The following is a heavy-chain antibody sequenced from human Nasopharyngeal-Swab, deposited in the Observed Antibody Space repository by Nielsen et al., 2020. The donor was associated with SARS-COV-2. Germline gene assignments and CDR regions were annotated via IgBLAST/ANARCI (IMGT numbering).Heavy chain of an antibody. D-gene: IGHD6-13*01. Sequence: WIRQSPSRGFEWLGRTYYRSKWYNDYAVSVKSRITINPDTSKNQFSLQLNSVTPEDTAVYYCAREPGGAAAGPLFDYWGQGTLVTVSS. V-gene: IGHV6-1*01. J-gene: IGHJ4*02. CDR3: AREPGGAAAGPLFDY. CDR2: TYYRSKWYN.